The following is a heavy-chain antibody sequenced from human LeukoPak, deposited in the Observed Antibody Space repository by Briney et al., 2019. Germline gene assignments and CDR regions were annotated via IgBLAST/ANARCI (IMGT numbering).Heavy chain of an antibody. V-gene: IGHV1-18*01. D-gene: IGHD2-2*01. CDR2: ISTYNGNT. CDR1: GYTFSSYG. Sequence: ASVKVSCKASGYTFSSYGISWVRQAPGQGLEWMGWISTYNGNTNYAQKIQGRVTMTTDTSTSTAYMELTSLRSDDTAVYYCAREGAHCSSTSCQRAFDIWGQGTMVTVSS. J-gene: IGHJ3*02. CDR3: AREGAHCSSTSCQRAFDI.